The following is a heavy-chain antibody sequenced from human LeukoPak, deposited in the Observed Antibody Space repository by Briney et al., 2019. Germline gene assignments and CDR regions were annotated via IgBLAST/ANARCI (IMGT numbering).Heavy chain of an antibody. CDR2: ISSSSSYI. V-gene: IGHV3-21*01. J-gene: IGHJ4*02. CDR1: GFTFSSYS. D-gene: IGHD2-15*01. CDR3: ARDLYCSGGSCLYFDY. Sequence: GGSLRLSCAASGFTFSSYSMNWVRQAPGKGLEWVSSISSSSSYIYYADSVKGRFTISRDNAKNSLYLQMNSLRVEDTAVYFCARDLYCSGGSCLYFDYWGQGTLVTVSS.